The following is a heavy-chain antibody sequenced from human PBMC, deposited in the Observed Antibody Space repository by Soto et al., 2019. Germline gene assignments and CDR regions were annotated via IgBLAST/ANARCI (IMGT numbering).Heavy chain of an antibody. Sequence: SETLSLTCTVSGGSISSYYWSWIRQPPGKGLEWIGYIYYSGSTNYNPSLKSRVTISVDTSKNQFSLKLSSVTAADTAVYYCGRSYSSYVFDWFAPCGQGTLVTVSS. V-gene: IGHV4-59*01. J-gene: IGHJ5*02. CDR1: GGSISSYY. CDR3: GRSYSSYVFDWFAP. D-gene: IGHD6-6*01. CDR2: IYYSGST.